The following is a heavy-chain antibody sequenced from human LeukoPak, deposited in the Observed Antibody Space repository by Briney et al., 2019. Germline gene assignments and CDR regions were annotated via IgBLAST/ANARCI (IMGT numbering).Heavy chain of an antibody. J-gene: IGHJ3*02. Sequence: ASVKVSCKASGYTFTSYGISWVRQAPGQGLEWMGWISAYNGNTNYAQKLQGRVTMTTDTSTSTAYMELRSLRSDDTAVYYCARSQLELRGYDAFDIWGQGTMVTVSS. CDR3: ARSQLELRGYDAFDI. CDR1: GYTFTSYG. CDR2: ISAYNGNT. V-gene: IGHV1-18*01. D-gene: IGHD1-7*01.